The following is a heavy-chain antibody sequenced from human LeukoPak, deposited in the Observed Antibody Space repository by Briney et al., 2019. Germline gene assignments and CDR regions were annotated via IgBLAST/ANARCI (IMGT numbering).Heavy chain of an antibody. D-gene: IGHD6-6*01. CDR3: ARKTANSNSHLDY. J-gene: IGHJ4*02. Sequence: GGPLRLSCEASGFTFSLYGIHWVRQAPGKGVEWVAAISYVGGKNYYADSVKGRFTNSRDNSKNMLQLQMNTLRPDDTAVNYCARKTANSNSHLDYWGQGTLVTVSS. CDR1: GFTFSLYG. CDR2: ISYVGGKN. V-gene: IGHV3-30*03.